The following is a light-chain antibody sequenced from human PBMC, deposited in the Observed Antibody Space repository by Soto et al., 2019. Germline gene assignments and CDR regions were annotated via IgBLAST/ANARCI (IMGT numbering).Light chain of an antibody. J-gene: IGKJ1*01. Sequence: EIVMTQSPATLSVSPGERVTLSCRASQSVNSNLAWYQQKPGQALRLLIYAASTRDTGIPARFSGSGSGTEFTLTIGSLQSEDFAVYYCQQYNNWPPTFGQGTKVDIK. CDR3: QQYNNWPPT. CDR2: AAS. V-gene: IGKV3-15*01. CDR1: QSVNSN.